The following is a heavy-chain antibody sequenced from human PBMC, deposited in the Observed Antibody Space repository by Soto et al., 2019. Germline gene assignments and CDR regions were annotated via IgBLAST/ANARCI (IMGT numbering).Heavy chain of an antibody. J-gene: IGHJ4*02. V-gene: IGHV3-33*01. CDR3: ARETTVTYYFDY. CDR2: IWYDGSNK. D-gene: IGHD4-17*01. CDR1: GFTFSSYG. Sequence: HVQLVESGGGVVQPGRSLRLSCAASGFTFSSYGMHWVRQAPGKGLEWVAVIWYDGSNKYYADSVKGRFTISRDNSKNTLYLQMNSLRAEDTAVYYCARETTVTYYFDYWGQGTLVTVSS.